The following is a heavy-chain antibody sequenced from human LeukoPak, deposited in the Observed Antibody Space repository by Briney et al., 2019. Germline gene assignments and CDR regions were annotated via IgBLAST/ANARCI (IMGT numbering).Heavy chain of an antibody. CDR3: ARHRRRSIIGTASSRGFDS. Sequence: GESLKISCQGSGFSFSNSWIGWVRQVPGKGLEWVGIIYPDDSDTKYSPSFQGQVIISADKSISTAYLQWSSLKASDTAMYYCARHRRRSIIGTASSRGFDSWGQGTLVTVSS. CDR2: IYPDDSDT. D-gene: IGHD3-10*01. J-gene: IGHJ4*02. CDR1: GFSFSNSW. V-gene: IGHV5-51*01.